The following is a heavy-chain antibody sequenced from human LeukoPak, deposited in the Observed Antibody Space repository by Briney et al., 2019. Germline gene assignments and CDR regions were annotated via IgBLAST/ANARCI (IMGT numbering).Heavy chain of an antibody. V-gene: IGHV4-4*07. Sequence: SETLSLTCTVSGGSISSYYWSWIRQPAGKGLEWIGRIHTTGSTNYNPSLKSRVTMSVDTSKNQFSLKLSSVTAADTAVYYCARDRYYYDSSGYSLFDYGGQGTLVTVSS. CDR2: IHTTGST. D-gene: IGHD3-22*01. CDR1: GGSISSYY. J-gene: IGHJ4*02. CDR3: ARDRYYYDSSGYSLFDY.